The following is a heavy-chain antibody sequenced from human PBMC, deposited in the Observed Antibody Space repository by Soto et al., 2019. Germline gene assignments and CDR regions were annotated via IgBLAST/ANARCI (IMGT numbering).Heavy chain of an antibody. J-gene: IGHJ4*02. Sequence: QVQLVQSGAEVKKPGSSVKVSCKTSGVTFNTFAFSWVRQAPGQGLEYMGGIIPVLGPANYAQRFQGRVTITADKSTSTAYLELTNLTSEDTAVYYCARAAKRYFDYWGQGTLVTVSS. CDR1: GVTFNTFA. CDR2: IIPVLGPA. CDR3: ARAAKRYFDY. V-gene: IGHV1-69*06.